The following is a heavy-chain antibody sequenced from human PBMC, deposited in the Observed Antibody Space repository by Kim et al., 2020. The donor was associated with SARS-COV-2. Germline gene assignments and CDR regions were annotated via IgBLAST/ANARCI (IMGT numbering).Heavy chain of an antibody. Sequence: SETLSLTCTVSGGSISSSSYYWGWIRQPPGKGLEWIGSLYYSGSTYYNPSLKSRVTISVDTSKNQFSLNLSSVTAADTAVYYCARLRRATTVAGDYWGQGTLVTVSS. J-gene: IGHJ4*02. D-gene: IGHD6-19*01. CDR2: LYYSGST. CDR3: ARLRRATTVAGDY. CDR1: GGSISSSSYY. V-gene: IGHV4-39*01.